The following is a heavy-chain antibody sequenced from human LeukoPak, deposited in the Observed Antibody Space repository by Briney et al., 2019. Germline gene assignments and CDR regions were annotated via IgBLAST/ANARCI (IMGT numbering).Heavy chain of an antibody. D-gene: IGHD5-18*01. CDR2: IYYSGST. Sequence: PSETLSLTCTVSGGSISSYYWSWIRQPPGKGLEWIGYIYYSGSTNYNPSLKSRVTISVDTSKNQFSLKLSSVTAADTAVYYCARRDSYGSVYYFDYWGQGTLVTVSS. CDR1: GGSISSYY. V-gene: IGHV4-59*08. CDR3: ARRDSYGSVYYFDY. J-gene: IGHJ4*02.